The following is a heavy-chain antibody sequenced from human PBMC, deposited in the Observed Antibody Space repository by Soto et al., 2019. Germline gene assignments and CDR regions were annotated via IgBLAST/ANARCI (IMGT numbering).Heavy chain of an antibody. J-gene: IGHJ6*02. V-gene: IGHV4-59*01. Sequence: TLSPTCTVSGGSISSYYWSWIRQPPGKGLEWIGYIYYSGSTNYNPSLKSRVTISVDTSKNQFSLKLSSVTAADTAVYYCARDGYQGYYYYYGMDVWGQGTTVTVSS. CDR2: IYYSGST. CDR1: GGSISSYY. CDR3: ARDGYQGYYYYYGMDV. D-gene: IGHD5-12*01.